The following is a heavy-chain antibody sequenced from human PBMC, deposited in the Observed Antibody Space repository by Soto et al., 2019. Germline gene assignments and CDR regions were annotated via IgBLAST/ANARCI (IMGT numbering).Heavy chain of an antibody. V-gene: IGHV3-30-3*01. CDR2: ISYDGSNK. J-gene: IGHJ4*02. Sequence: GGSLRLSCAASGFTFSSYAMHWVRQAPGKGLEWVAVISYDGSNKYYADSVKGRFTISRDNSKNTLYLQMNSLRAEDTAVYYCARESDSSGYYFDYWGQGTLVTVSS. CDR3: ARESDSSGYYFDY. D-gene: IGHD3-22*01. CDR1: GFTFSSYA.